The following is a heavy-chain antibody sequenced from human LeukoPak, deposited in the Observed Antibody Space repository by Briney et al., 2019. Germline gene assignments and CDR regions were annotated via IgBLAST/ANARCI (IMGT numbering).Heavy chain of an antibody. D-gene: IGHD1-26*01. CDR2: IYHSGTT. J-gene: IGHJ5*02. V-gene: IGHV4-38-2*02. CDR3: TRLSHVAGAAKVSWFDP. CDR1: AYSISNGFL. Sequence: SETLSLTCTVSAYSISNGFLWGWIRQPPGKGLEWIGSIYHSGTTYYNPSLKSRVTMSVDTSKNQFSLKLSSVTAADTAVYYCTRLSHVAGAAKVSWFDPWGQGILVTVSS.